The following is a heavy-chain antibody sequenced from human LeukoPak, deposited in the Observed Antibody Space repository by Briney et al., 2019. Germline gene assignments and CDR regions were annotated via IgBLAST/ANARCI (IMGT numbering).Heavy chain of an antibody. D-gene: IGHD6-19*01. J-gene: IGHJ2*01. Sequence: GGSLSLSCAASGFTFSHHAMHWVRRRPGKGMERVAVIGYDGRNKYYEDSVKGRFIISRDNSKNTLYLQMNILRAADTAVYYCARDMEQWLVQDWYFDLWGRGTLVTVSS. CDR1: GFTFSHHA. CDR3: ARDMEQWLVQDWYFDL. CDR2: IGYDGRNK. V-gene: IGHV3-33*08.